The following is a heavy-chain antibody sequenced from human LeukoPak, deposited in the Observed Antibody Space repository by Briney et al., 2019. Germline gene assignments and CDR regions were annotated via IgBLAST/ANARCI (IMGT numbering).Heavy chain of an antibody. Sequence: GASVKVSCKASGGTFSRYPICLVRQAPAPGLEWGGGIITIFGSANYVHKVPGRVTSTADEATSTAYMELTSLRSEDTAVYYCATEGRTKVTRRPDGFDIWGQGTMVTVSS. CDR1: GGTFSRYP. CDR2: IITIFGSA. J-gene: IGHJ3*02. V-gene: IGHV1-69*13. D-gene: IGHD4-17*01. CDR3: ATEGRTKVTRRPDGFDI.